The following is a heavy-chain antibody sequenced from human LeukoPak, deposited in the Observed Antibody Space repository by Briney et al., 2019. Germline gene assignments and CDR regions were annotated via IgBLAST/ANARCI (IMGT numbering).Heavy chain of an antibody. CDR3: ARAPVVDTAMVMGQNWFDP. CDR1: GGSISSGGYY. CDR2: IHYSGST. J-gene: IGHJ5*02. D-gene: IGHD5-18*01. V-gene: IGHV4-31*03. Sequence: SETLSLTCTVSGGSISSGGYYWSWIRQHPGKGLEWIGYIHYSGSTYYNPSLKSRVTISVDTSKNQFSLKLSSVTAADTAVYYCARAPVVDTAMVMGQNWFDPWGQGTLVTVSS.